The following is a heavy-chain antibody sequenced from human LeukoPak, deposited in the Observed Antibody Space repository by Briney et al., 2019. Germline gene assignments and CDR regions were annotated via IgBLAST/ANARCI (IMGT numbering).Heavy chain of an antibody. V-gene: IGHV4-34*01. D-gene: IGHD4-11*01. Sequence: SETLSLTCAVYGGSFSGYYWSWIRQPPGKGLEWIGEINHSGSTNYNPSLKSRVTISVDTSKNQFSLNLSSVTAADMAVHYCARGKGYTNYGRRGFDPWGQGTLVTVSS. J-gene: IGHJ5*02. CDR2: INHSGST. CDR1: GGSFSGYY. CDR3: ARGKGYTNYGRRGFDP.